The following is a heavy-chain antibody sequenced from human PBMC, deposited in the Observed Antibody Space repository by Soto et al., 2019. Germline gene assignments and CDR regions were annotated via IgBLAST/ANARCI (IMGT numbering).Heavy chain of an antibody. D-gene: IGHD4-17*01. J-gene: IGHJ6*02. Sequence: GGSLRLSCAASGFTFSSYSMNWVRQAPGKGLEWVASISSSRSNIYYADSVKGRFTISRDNSKNTLYLQMNSLRAEDTAVYYCAKDLHYGVEGLYYYYGMDVWGQGTTVTVSS. CDR1: GFTFSSYS. CDR3: AKDLHYGVEGLYYYYGMDV. CDR2: ISSSRSNI. V-gene: IGHV3-21*01.